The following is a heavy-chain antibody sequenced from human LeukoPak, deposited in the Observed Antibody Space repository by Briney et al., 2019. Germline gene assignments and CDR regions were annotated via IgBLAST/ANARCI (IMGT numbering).Heavy chain of an antibody. CDR2: IIPIFGTA. D-gene: IGHD3-10*01. J-gene: IGHJ5*02. V-gene: IGHV1-69*05. CDR1: GGTFSSYA. Sequence: ASVKVSCKASGGTFSSYAISWVRQAPGQGLEWMGGIIPIFGTANYAQKFQGRVTITTDESTSTAYMELSSLRSEDTAVHYCARSSGSYSNWFDPWGQGTLVTVSS. CDR3: ARSSGSYSNWFDP.